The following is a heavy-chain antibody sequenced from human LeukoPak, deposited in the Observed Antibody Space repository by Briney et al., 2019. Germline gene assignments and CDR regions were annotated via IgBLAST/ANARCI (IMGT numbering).Heavy chain of an antibody. J-gene: IGHJ4*02. Sequence: GGSLRLSCAASGFTFSSYGMHWVRQAPGKGLEWVAFMRYDGSNKYYADSVKGRFTISRDNSKNTLYLQMNSLSAEDTAVYYCAKSLKGKLRLDYWGQGTLVTVSS. D-gene: IGHD4-17*01. V-gene: IGHV3-30*02. CDR3: AKSLKGKLRLDY. CDR2: MRYDGSNK. CDR1: GFTFSSYG.